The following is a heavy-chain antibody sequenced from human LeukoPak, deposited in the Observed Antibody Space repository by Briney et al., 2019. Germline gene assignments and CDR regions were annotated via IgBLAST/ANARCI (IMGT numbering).Heavy chain of an antibody. J-gene: IGHJ5*02. D-gene: IGHD3-3*01. CDR2: IIPILGIA. V-gene: IGHV1-69*02. CDR1: GGTFSSYT. Sequence: SVKVSCKASGGTFSSYTISWVRQAPGQGLEWMGRIIPILGIANYAQKFQGRVTITADKSTSTAYMELSSLRSEDTAVYYCASSAGYDFWSGPYNWFDPWGQGTLVTVSS. CDR3: ASSAGYDFWSGPYNWFDP.